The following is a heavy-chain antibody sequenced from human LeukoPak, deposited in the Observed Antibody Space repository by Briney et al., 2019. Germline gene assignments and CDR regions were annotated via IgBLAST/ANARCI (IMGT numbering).Heavy chain of an antibody. CDR2: IRLDGSQK. J-gene: IGHJ4*02. D-gene: IGHD4-17*01. CDR3: SRGPYGSGGPYYFDY. Sequence: PGGSLRLSCAASGFTFSSYWMSWVRQAPGKGLEWVAHIRLDGSQKYYVDSVEGRFTISRDNAKNSLYLQMNSLRAEDTAVYYCSRGPYGSGGPYYFDYWGQGTLVTVSS. V-gene: IGHV3-7*05. CDR1: GFTFSSYW.